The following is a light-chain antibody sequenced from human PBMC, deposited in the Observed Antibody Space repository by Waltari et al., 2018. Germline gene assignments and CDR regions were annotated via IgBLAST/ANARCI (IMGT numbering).Light chain of an antibody. CDR2: ETS. CDR1: QTIDY. Sequence: RVTITRRASQTIDYLSWYQHKPGEAPKLLIYETSTLQSGVPTRFSGSKFGTTFILTISSLQPEDFATYFCQPNYDTPRTFGQGTKVDIK. CDR3: QPNYDTPRT. J-gene: IGKJ2*02. V-gene: IGKV1-39*01.